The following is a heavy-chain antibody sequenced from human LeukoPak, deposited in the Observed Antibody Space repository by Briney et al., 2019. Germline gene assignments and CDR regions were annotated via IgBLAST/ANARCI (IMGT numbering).Heavy chain of an antibody. CDR3: AKSFSSTCLDY. CDR1: GFTFSSYG. D-gene: IGHD6-13*01. J-gene: IGHJ4*02. V-gene: IGHV3-30*18. Sequence: GGSLRLSCAASGFTFSSYGIHWVRQAPGKGLEWVAVISYDGTNKYYADSVKGRFTISRDNSKNTLYLQMDSLTAEDTAVYYYAKSFSSTCLDYWGQGTLVTVSS. CDR2: ISYDGTNK.